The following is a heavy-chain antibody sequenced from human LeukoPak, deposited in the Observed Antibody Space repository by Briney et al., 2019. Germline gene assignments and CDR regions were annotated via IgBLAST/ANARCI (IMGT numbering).Heavy chain of an antibody. D-gene: IGHD6-13*01. CDR3: AIESGIAAAGSFDL. J-gene: IGHJ4*02. CDR1: GFTSFSVS. V-gene: IGHV3-21*01. Sequence: GGSLRLSPALSGFTSFSVSTDGGRQAPGKGLEWVSSISSSSSYIYYADSVRGRFTIYIDNAKNSLYLQMNSLRAEDTAVYYCAIESGIAAAGSFDLWGEGTLVTVSS. CDR2: ISSSSSYI.